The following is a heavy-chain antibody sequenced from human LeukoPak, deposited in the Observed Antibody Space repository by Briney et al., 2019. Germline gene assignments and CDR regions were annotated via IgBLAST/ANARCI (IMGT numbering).Heavy chain of an antibody. D-gene: IGHD3-10*01. CDR1: GGSISSYY. CDR3: ARDVLLWFGESEYYVDV. CDR2: IYTSGST. V-gene: IGHV4-4*07. J-gene: IGHJ6*03. Sequence: SETLSLTCTVSGGSISSYYWSWIRQPAGKGLEWIGRIYTSGSTNYNPSLKSRVTMSVDTSKNQFSLKLSSVTAADTAVYYCARDVLLWFGESEYYVDVWGKGTTVTISS.